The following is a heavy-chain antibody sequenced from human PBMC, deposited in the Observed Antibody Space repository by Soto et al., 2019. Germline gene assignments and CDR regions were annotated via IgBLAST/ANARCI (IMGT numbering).Heavy chain of an antibody. CDR3: ARNLDGYNPYIFDY. Sequence: SETLSLTCTVSGGSISTYYWSWIRQPPGKGLEWIGYIYYSGSTNYNPPLKSRVTISVDTSKNQFSLKLSSVTAADTAVYYCARNLDGYNPYIFDYWGHGTLVTVPQ. CDR2: IYYSGST. CDR1: GGSISTYY. J-gene: IGHJ4*01. V-gene: IGHV4-59*01. D-gene: IGHD5-12*01.